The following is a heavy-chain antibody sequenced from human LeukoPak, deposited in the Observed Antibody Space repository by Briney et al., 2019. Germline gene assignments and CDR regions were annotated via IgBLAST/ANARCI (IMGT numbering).Heavy chain of an antibody. CDR2: INAYNGNT. CDR1: GYTFTGYG. J-gene: IGHJ3*02. CDR3: ARVVSYYDSSGYYDDAFDI. Sequence: ASVKASCKASGYTFTGYGISWVRQAPGQGLEWMGWINAYNGNTNYAQKLQGRVTMTTDTSTSTAYMELRSLRSDDTAVYYCARVVSYYDSSGYYDDAFDIWGQGTMVTVSS. V-gene: IGHV1-18*01. D-gene: IGHD3-22*01.